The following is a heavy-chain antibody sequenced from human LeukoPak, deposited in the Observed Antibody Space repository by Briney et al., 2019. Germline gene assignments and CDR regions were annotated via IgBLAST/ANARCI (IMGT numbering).Heavy chain of an antibody. CDR1: GFTFSSYS. Sequence: GGFLRLSCAASGFTFSSYSMNWVRQAPGKGLEWVSYISSSSSTIYYADSVKGRFTISRDNAKNSLYLQMNSLRDEDTAVYYCARFGYSSSWYEYGMDVWGQGTTVTVSS. J-gene: IGHJ6*02. D-gene: IGHD6-13*01. V-gene: IGHV3-48*02. CDR3: ARFGYSSSWYEYGMDV. CDR2: ISSSSSTI.